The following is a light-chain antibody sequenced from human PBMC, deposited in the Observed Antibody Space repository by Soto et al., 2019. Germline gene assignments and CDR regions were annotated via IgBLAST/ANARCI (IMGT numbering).Light chain of an antibody. Sequence: DIQMTQSPSSLSASVGDRVTITCRASQSIVTYLNWYLQKPGKAPKLLIYAASNLQSGVPSRFSGSGSGTDFTLTISSLQPEDFAVYYCQQYNSGPYTFGQGTKLEIK. CDR2: AAS. V-gene: IGKV1-39*01. CDR3: QQYNSGPYT. CDR1: QSIVTY. J-gene: IGKJ2*01.